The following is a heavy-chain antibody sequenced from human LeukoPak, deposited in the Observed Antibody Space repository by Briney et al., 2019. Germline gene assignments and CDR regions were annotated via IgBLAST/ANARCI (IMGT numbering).Heavy chain of an antibody. Sequence: ASVKVSCKASGGTFTSYGISWVRQTPGQGLEWMGWISAYNGNTNNAQKVQGRVTMTTDTSTSTAYMELRSLRSDDTAVYYCARALYAFWNGPDYWGQGILVTVSS. D-gene: IGHD3-3*01. J-gene: IGHJ4*02. CDR1: GGTFTSYG. CDR2: ISAYNGNT. CDR3: ARALYAFWNGPDY. V-gene: IGHV1-18*01.